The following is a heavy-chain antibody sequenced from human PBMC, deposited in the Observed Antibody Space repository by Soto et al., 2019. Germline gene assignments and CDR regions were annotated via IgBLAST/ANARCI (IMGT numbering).Heavy chain of an antibody. Sequence: XVSLRLSCAASGFTFSGSAMHWVRQASGKGLEWVGRIRSKANSYATAYAASVKGRFTISRDDSKNTAYLQMNSLKTEDTAVYYCPRQSAEQWLAVLYGMDVWGQGTTVTVSS. D-gene: IGHD6-19*01. J-gene: IGHJ6*02. CDR1: GFTFSGSA. CDR3: PRQSAEQWLAVLYGMDV. V-gene: IGHV3-73*01. CDR2: IRSKANSYAT.